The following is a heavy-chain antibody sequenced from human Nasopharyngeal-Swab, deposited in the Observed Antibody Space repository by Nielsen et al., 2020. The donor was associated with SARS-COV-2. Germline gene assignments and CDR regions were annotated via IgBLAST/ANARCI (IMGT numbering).Heavy chain of an antibody. V-gene: IGHV4-34*01. CDR2: INHRGST. CDR1: GGSFSGYY. D-gene: IGHD3-3*01. CDR3: ARGPRTIFGVVIIGFDP. J-gene: IGHJ5*02. Sequence: SETLSLTCAVYGGSFSGYYWSWIRQPPGKGLEWIGEINHRGSTNYNPSLKSRVTISVDTSKNQFSLKLSSVTAADTAVYYCARGPRTIFGVVIIGFDPWSQGTLVTVSS.